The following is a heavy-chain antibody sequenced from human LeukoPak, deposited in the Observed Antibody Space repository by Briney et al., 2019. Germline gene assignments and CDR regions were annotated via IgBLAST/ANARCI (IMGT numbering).Heavy chain of an antibody. CDR3: AMTSGSYSYYFDY. Sequence: PGGSLRLSCAASGFTFRRYGMTWVRQAPGKGLEWVAVISYDGSNKYYADSVKGRFTISRDNSKNTLYLQMNSLRAEDTAVYYCAMTSGSYSYYFDYWGQGTLVTVSS. J-gene: IGHJ4*02. CDR2: ISYDGSNK. D-gene: IGHD1-26*01. CDR1: GFTFRRYG. V-gene: IGHV3-30*03.